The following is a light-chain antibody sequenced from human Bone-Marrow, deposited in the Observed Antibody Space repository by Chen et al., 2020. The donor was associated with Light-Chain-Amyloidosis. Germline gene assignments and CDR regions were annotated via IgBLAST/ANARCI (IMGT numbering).Light chain of an antibody. CDR1: NIGSTS. CDR2: DDS. J-gene: IGLJ3*02. V-gene: IGLV3-21*02. CDR3: QVWDRSSDRPV. Sequence: SYVLTQPSSVSVAPGQTATIACGGNNIGSTSVHWYQQTPGQAPLLVVYDDSDRPSGIPERLSGSNAGKAATLTNSRVEAGDEADYYCQVWDRSSDRPVFGGWTKLTVL.